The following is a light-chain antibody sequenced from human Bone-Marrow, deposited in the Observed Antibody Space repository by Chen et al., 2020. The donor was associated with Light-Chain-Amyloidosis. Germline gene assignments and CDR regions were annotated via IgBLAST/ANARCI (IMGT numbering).Light chain of an antibody. CDR3: QSADSSGTYEVI. V-gene: IGLV3-25*03. J-gene: IGLJ2*01. CDR2: RDT. Sequence: SSELTQPPSVTVSPGQTARITCSGDDLPTKYAYWYQQKPGQAPVLVIHRDTERPSGISERFSGSSSGTTATLTISGVQAEDESDYRFQSADSSGTYEVIFGGGTKLTVL. CDR1: DLPTKY.